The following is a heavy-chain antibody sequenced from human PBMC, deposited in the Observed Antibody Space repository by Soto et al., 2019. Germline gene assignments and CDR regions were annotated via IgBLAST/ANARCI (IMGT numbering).Heavy chain of an antibody. V-gene: IGHV5-51*01. CDR1: GYNFPTYW. D-gene: IGHD5-18*01. CDR3: ARRTTPMAFDL. J-gene: IGHJ4*02. CDR2: IYPGDSTA. Sequence: DVQLVPSGTEVKKPGESLKISCQSSGYNFPTYWIAWLRQMPGKGLEWVGVIYPGDSTATYNPSFQGQVTISVDKSINTAYLQWSGLKASDTAMYFCARRTTPMAFDLWGQGTLVTVSS.